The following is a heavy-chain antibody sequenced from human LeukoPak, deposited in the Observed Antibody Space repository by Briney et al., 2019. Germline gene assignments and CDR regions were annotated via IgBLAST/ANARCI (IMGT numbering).Heavy chain of an antibody. CDR2: IYTSGST. CDR1: GGSISSGGYY. V-gene: IGHV4-61*02. CDR3: ARGPGIAPYYFDY. J-gene: IGHJ4*02. D-gene: IGHD6-13*01. Sequence: SETLSLTCTVSGGSISSGGYYWSWIRQPAGKGLEWIGRIYTSGSTNYNPSLKSRVTMSVDTPKNQFSLKLSSVTAADTAVYCCARGPGIAPYYFDYWGQGTLVTVSS.